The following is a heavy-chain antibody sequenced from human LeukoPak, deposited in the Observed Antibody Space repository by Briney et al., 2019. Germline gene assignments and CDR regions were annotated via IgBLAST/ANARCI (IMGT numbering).Heavy chain of an antibody. CDR1: GYTFTSYY. V-gene: IGHV1-46*01. CDR2: INPSGCST. J-gene: IGHJ6*02. Sequence: ASVKVSCKASGYTFTSYYMHWVRQAPGQGLEWMGIINPSGCSTSYAQKFQGRVTMTRDTSTSTVYMELSSLRSEDTAVYYCARDQRPYSYGRGYYYYYGMDVWGQGTTVTVSS. CDR3: ARDQRPYSYGRGYYYYYGMDV. D-gene: IGHD5-18*01.